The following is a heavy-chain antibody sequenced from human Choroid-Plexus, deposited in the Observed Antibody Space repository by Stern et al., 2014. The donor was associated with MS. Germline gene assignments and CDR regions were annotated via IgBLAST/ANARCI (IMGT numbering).Heavy chain of an antibody. CDR3: AKDRQYLTFFFDF. D-gene: IGHD2/OR15-2a*01. Sequence: VQLVESGGGAVQLGRPLTLARAASGFSFRRFGLPWARQAPGKGRDWGALISYDGRKDYADSVKGRFAISRDNSKNTLYLQMNSLRAEDTAVYYCAKDRQYLTFFFDFWGQGSLVTVSS. J-gene: IGHJ4*02. CDR2: ISYDGRK. V-gene: IGHV3-30*18. CDR1: GFSFRRFG.